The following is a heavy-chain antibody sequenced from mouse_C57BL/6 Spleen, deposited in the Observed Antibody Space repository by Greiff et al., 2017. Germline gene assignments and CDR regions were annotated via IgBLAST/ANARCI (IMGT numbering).Heavy chain of an antibody. V-gene: IGHV2-6*03. D-gene: IGHD3-2*02. CDR3: ASLDSSGYWFAY. J-gene: IGHJ3*01. Sequence: VQLVESGPGLVAPSQSLSITCTVSGFSLTSYGVHWVRQPPGKGLEWLVVIWSDGSTTYNSAIKSRLSISKDNSKSQVFLKMNSLQTDDTAMYCCASLDSSGYWFAYWGQGTLVTVSA. CDR2: IWSDGST. CDR1: GFSLTSYG.